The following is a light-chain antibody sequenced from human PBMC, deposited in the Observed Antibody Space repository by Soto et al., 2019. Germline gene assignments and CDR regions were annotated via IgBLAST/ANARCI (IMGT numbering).Light chain of an antibody. CDR2: DTS. CDR1: TGAVTSGHY. V-gene: IGLV7-46*01. Sequence: QAVVTQEPSLTVSPGGTVTLTCGSSTGAVTSGHYPYWFQQKPGQAPRTLIYDTSNKHSWTPARFSGSLLGGKAALTLSGAQPEDEAEYYCLLSCRGALPVFGGGTKLTVL. J-gene: IGLJ2*01. CDR3: LLSCRGALPV.